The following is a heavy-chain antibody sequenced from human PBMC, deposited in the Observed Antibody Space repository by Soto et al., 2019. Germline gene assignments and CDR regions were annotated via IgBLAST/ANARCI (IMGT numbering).Heavy chain of an antibody. CDR1: GFTFNSYA. Sequence: VQLLESGGGLVQPGGSLRLSCAATGFTFNSYAMSWVRQAPGKGLEWVSAISGSGDITYYADFAKGRFTISRDTSQNTVFLQMNSLRAEDTAVYYCARDQGTTVTVWFGPWGQGTLVTVSS. D-gene: IGHD4-17*01. CDR3: ARDQGTTVTVWFGP. J-gene: IGHJ5*02. CDR2: ISGSGDIT. V-gene: IGHV3-23*01.